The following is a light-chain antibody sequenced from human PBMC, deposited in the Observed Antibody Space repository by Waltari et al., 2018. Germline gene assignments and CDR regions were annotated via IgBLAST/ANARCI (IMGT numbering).Light chain of an antibody. J-gene: IGLJ3*02. CDR1: SSNIGSNY. CDR3: AAWDDSLSGRV. Sequence: QSVLTQPPSASGTPGQRVTIPCSGSSSNIGSNYVYWYQQPPGTAPKLLIYRNNQRPSGVPDRFSDSKSGTSASLAISGLRSEDEADYYCAAWDDSLSGRVFGGGTKLTVL. V-gene: IGLV1-47*01. CDR2: RNN.